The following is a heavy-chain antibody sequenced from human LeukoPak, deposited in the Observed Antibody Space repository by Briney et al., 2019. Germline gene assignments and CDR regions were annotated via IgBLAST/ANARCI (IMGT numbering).Heavy chain of an antibody. V-gene: IGHV4-34*01. D-gene: IGHD5-18*01. CDR3: AKYRYGYRGMDS. CDR2: INYSGST. Sequence: PSETLSLTCHVYGGSFSGYFWIWFRLPPGKGLEWIGEINYSGSTNYNSSLKRRAIISVDTSKNQFSLKLTSVTAADTAVYFCAKYRYGYRGMDSWGQGTQVTVSS. CDR1: GGSFSGYF. J-gene: IGHJ4*02.